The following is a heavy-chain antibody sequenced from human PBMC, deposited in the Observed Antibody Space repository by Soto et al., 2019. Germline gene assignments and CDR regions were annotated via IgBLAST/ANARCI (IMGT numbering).Heavy chain of an antibody. D-gene: IGHD2-15*01. V-gene: IGHV3-73*02. CDR1: GFTFRGSA. CDR3: TGSLLAYCSGGKCHTDYYYYGMDV. Sequence: EVQLVESGGGLVQPGESLKLSCAASGFTFRGSAMHWVRQASGKGLEWVGRIRTKANSYATAYAASVQGRFTISRDDSXXTXYLQMNSLKTEDTAVYYCTGSLLAYCSGGKCHTDYYYYGMDVWGPGTAVTVSS. J-gene: IGHJ6*02. CDR2: IRTKANSYAT.